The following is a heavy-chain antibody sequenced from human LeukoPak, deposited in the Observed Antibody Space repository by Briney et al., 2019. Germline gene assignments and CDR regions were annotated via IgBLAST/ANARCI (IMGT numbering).Heavy chain of an antibody. Sequence: GGSLRLSCAASGFTFSSYAMHWVRQAPGKGLEWVAFIRYDGSNKYYADSVKGRFTISRDNSKNTLYLQMNSLRAEDTAVYYCAKGSDYYDSKNFDYWGQGTLVTVSS. V-gene: IGHV3-30*02. CDR2: IRYDGSNK. D-gene: IGHD3-22*01. J-gene: IGHJ4*02. CDR1: GFTFSSYA. CDR3: AKGSDYYDSKNFDY.